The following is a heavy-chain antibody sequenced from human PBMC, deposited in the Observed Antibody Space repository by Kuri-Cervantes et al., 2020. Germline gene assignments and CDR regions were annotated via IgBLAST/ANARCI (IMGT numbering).Heavy chain of an antibody. V-gene: IGHV4-61*02. Sequence: SCTVSGGSISSGSYYWSWIRQPAGKGLEWIGRIYTGGSTNYNPSLKSRVTISVDTSKNQFSLKLSSVTAADTAVYYCARERSHDYGGNSDAFDIWGQGTMVTVSS. CDR3: ARERSHDYGGNSDAFDI. J-gene: IGHJ3*02. CDR1: GGSISSGSYY. CDR2: IYTGGST. D-gene: IGHD4-23*01.